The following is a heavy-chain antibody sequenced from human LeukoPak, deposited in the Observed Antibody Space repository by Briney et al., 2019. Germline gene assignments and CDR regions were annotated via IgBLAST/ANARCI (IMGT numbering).Heavy chain of an antibody. V-gene: IGHV3-48*03. Sequence: GGSLRLSCAASGFTFSSYEMNWVRQAPGKGLEWVSYISSSGSTIYYSDSVKGRFTISRDNAKNSLYLQMNSLRAEDTAVYYCERGGYVYYGNLTGYYPYGMEVWGKGTTVTVSS. CDR3: ERGGYVYYGNLTGYYPYGMEV. D-gene: IGHD3-9*01. CDR2: ISSSGSTI. J-gene: IGHJ6*04. CDR1: GFTFSSYE.